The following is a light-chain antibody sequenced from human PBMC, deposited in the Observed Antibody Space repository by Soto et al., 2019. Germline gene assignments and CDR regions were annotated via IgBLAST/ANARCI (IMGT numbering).Light chain of an antibody. J-gene: IGLJ1*01. CDR3: CSYAGSFRV. CDR2: DVS. V-gene: IGLV2-11*01. Sequence: QSVLTQPRSVSGAPGQSVTISCTGTSSDVGGYNYVSWYQQHPGKAPKLMIYDVSKRPSGVPDRFSGSKSGNTASLTISGLQAEDEADYYCCSYAGSFRVFGNGTKVTV. CDR1: SSDVGGYNY.